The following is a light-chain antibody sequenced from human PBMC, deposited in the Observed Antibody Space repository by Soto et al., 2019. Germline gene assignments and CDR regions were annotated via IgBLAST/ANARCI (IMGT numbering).Light chain of an antibody. V-gene: IGKV1-12*01. CDR1: QPISSW. CDR3: QHCDYLPI. CDR2: PAS. Sequence: DIQMTQSPSSISASVGDRVTITCRASQPISSWLAWYQQVPGQAPYLLIYPASTLQSGVPSRFSGSGSGTDFTLTINSLQPEDFATYYCQHCDYLPIFGPGTTVDFK. J-gene: IGKJ3*01.